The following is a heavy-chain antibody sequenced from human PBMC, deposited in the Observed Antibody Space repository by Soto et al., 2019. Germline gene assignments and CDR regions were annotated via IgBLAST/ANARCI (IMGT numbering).Heavy chain of an antibody. CDR1: GGSISSFY. J-gene: IGHJ4*02. CDR2: IYFSGNA. CDR3: AKEIARIGTPLFDY. D-gene: IGHD1-1*01. V-gene: IGHV4-59*12. Sequence: PSETLSLTCSVSGGSISSFYWSWLRQSPGKGLEWIGHIYFSGNANYNPSLRSRVTISVDTSKNQFSLRLSSVTAEDTAVYYCAKEIARIGTPLFDYWGQGTLVTVSS.